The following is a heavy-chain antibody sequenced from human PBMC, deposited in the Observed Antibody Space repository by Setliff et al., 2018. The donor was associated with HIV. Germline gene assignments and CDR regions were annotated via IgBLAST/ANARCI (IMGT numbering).Heavy chain of an antibody. CDR3: ARVPRQLLKGAAAYFDY. CDR1: GGSIDSTSYY. J-gene: IGHJ4*02. CDR2: IYYSGTT. Sequence: TSETLSLTCTVSGGSIDSTSYYWGWIRQPPGKGLEWIGSIYYSGTTYYNPSLKSRVTISVDRSRNQFSLRLSSVTAADTAVYYCARVPRQLLKGAAAYFDYWGQGTLVTVSS. D-gene: IGHD5-18*01. V-gene: IGHV4-39*07.